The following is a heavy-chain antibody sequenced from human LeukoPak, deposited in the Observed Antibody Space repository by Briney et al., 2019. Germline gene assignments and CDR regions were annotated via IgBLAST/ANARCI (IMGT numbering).Heavy chain of an antibody. CDR1: AFTFSSYA. V-gene: IGHV3-23*01. J-gene: IGHJ4*02. Sequence: GGSLRLSCAASAFTFSSYAMNWVRQAPGKGLEWVSGISGSGGSTSYADSVKGRFTISRDNSKNTLYLQMNSLRAEDTAVYYCAKDPLHYYDSRGYCPIFDYWGQGTLVTVSS. CDR3: AKDPLHYYDSRGYCPIFDY. D-gene: IGHD3-22*01. CDR2: ISGSGGST.